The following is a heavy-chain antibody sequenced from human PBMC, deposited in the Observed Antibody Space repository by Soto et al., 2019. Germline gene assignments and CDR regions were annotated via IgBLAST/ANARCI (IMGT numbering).Heavy chain of an antibody. Sequence: PSETLSLTCTVSGGSISSYYWSWIRQPAGKGLEWIGRIYTSGSTNYNPSLKSRVTMSVDTSKNQFSLKLSSVTAADTAVYYCARDRQQWLVSPVMDYWGQGTLVTVS. CDR1: GGSISSYY. V-gene: IGHV4-4*07. J-gene: IGHJ4*02. D-gene: IGHD6-19*01. CDR2: IYTSGST. CDR3: ARDRQQWLVSPVMDY.